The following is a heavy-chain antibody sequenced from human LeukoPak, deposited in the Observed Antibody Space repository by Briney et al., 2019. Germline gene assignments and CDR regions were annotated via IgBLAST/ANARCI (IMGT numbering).Heavy chain of an antibody. Sequence: PGGSLRLSCAASGFTFSSYAMSWVRQAPGKGLEWVSAISGSGGSTYYADSVKGRFTISRDNSKNTLYLQMNSLTAEDTAVYYLGKNPRIAGACNGYYFDYWGQGTLVTVSS. CDR1: GFTFSSYA. CDR3: GKNPRIAGACNGYYFDY. V-gene: IGHV3-23*01. D-gene: IGHD1-14*01. J-gene: IGHJ4*02. CDR2: ISGSGGST.